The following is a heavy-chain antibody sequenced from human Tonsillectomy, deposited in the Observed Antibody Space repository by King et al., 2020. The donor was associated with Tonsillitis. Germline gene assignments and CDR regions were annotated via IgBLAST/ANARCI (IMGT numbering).Heavy chain of an antibody. CDR3: AKDQDDYGDYVLGY. CDR1: GFTFSSYG. D-gene: IGHD4-17*01. Sequence: QLVESGGGVVQPGRSLRLSCAASGFTFSSYGTHWVRQAPGKGLEWVAFLSYDGGNKYYADLVKGRFTMSRDNSKNTLYLQMNSLRAEDTAVYYCAKDQDDYGDYVLGYWGQGTLVTGSS. J-gene: IGHJ4*02. CDR2: LSYDGGNK. V-gene: IGHV3-30*18.